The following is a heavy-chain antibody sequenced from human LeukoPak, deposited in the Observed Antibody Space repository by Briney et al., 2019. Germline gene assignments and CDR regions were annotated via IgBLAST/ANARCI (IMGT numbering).Heavy chain of an antibody. CDR3: ARWTTVVLGAKRGFDP. CDR1: GGSFSGYY. V-gene: IGHV4-34*01. J-gene: IGHJ5*02. CDR2: LNHSGST. Sequence: TSETLSLTCAVYGGSFSGYYWSWIPQPPGKGLEGMRELNHSGSTNYNPSLKRRVNISVDTSKNQFPLKLSSVTAAHTALYYCARWTTVVLGAKRGFDPWGQGTLVTVSS. D-gene: IGHD4-23*01.